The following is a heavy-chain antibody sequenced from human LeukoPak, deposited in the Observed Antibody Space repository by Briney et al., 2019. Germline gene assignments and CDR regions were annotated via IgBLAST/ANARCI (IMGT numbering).Heavy chain of an antibody. CDR3: ARDAYGDYYFDY. D-gene: IGHD4-17*01. CDR1: GFTFSSYS. CDR2: ISSSSSYI. V-gene: IGHV3-21*01. Sequence: PGGSLRLSCAASGFTFSSYSMNWVRQAPGKGLEWVSSISSSSSYIYYADSVKGRFTISRDNAKNSLYLQMNSLRAEDTAVYYCARDAYGDYYFDYWGQGTLVTVSS. J-gene: IGHJ4*02.